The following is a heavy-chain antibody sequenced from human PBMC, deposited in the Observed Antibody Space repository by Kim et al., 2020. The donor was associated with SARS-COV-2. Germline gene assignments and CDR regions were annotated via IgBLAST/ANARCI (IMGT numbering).Heavy chain of an antibody. CDR1: GFTFSSYA. CDR3: ARTKRPYGMVRGVISISDYYYYGMDV. V-gene: IGHV3-30-3*01. CDR2: ISYDGSNK. J-gene: IGHJ6*02. D-gene: IGHD3-10*01. Sequence: GGSLRLSCAASGFTFSSYAMHWVRQAPGKGLEWVAVISYDGSNKYYADSVKGRFTISRDNSKNTLYLQMNSLRAEDTAVYYCARTKRPYGMVRGVISISDYYYYGMDVWGQGTTVTVSS.